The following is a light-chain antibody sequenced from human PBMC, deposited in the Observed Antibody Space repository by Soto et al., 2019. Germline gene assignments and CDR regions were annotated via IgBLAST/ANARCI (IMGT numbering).Light chain of an antibody. V-gene: IGLV2-14*01. J-gene: IGLJ1*01. CDR1: SSDVGGYNY. Sequence: QSALTQPASVSGSPGQSITISCTGTSSDVGGYNYVSWYQQHPGKAPKLMIYDVSNRPSGVSNRFSGSKSSNTASLTISGLQAEDEADYYCSSYTSSSTLSYVFGTGTKLTVL. CDR2: DVS. CDR3: SSYTSSSTLSYV.